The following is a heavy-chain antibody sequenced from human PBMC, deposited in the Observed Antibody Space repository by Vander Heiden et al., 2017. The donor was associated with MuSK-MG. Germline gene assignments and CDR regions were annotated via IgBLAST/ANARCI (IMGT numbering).Heavy chain of an antibody. J-gene: IGHJ3*02. D-gene: IGHD1-26*01. CDR2: IYYSGST. CDR3: ARQWELIAFDI. V-gene: IGHV4-39*01. CDR1: GGSISRRSHY. Sequence: QLQLQESGPGLVKPSETLSLPCIVSGGSISRRSHYWGWIRQPPGKGLEWIGSIYYSGSTYNNPSLESGVTISVDTSKNQFSLKLTSVTAADTAVYYCARQWELIAFDIWGQGTMVTVSS.